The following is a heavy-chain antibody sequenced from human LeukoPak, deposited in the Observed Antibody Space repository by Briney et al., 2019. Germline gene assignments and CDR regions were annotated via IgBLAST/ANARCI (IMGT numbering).Heavy chain of an antibody. V-gene: IGHV1-8*03. D-gene: IGHD6-13*01. J-gene: IGHJ5*02. CDR2: MNPNSGNT. CDR3: ACSQSWYRYWFDP. Sequence: ASVKVSCKASGYTFTSYDINWVRQATGQGLEWMGWMNPNSGNTGYAQKFQGRVTITRNTSISTAYMELSSLRSEDTAVYYCACSQSWYRYWFDPWGQGTLVTVSS. CDR1: GYTFTSYD.